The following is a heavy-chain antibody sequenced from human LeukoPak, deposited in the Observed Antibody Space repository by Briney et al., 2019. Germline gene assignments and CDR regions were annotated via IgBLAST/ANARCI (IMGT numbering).Heavy chain of an antibody. CDR1: GFIFDHYG. J-gene: IGHJ4*02. Sequence: GGSLRLSCAASGFIFDHYGMYWVRQAPGKGLEWVSSFSSSGNYIYYTDSVKGRFTISRDNAKNSLYLQMNSLRAEDTAVYYCARDLSGSYHTPFGYWGQGTLVTVSS. V-gene: IGHV3-21*01. D-gene: IGHD1-26*01. CDR3: ARDLSGSYHTPFGY. CDR2: FSSSGNYI.